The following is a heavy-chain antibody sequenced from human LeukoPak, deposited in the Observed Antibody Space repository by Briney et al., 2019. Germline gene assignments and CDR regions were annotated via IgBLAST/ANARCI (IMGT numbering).Heavy chain of an antibody. CDR3: ARGGFSSNWYPNYFEY. V-gene: IGHV1-18*01. D-gene: IGHD6-13*01. Sequence: ASVTVSCKACGYTFGSYGLSWVRQAPGQGLEWMGWISAYNGNTNYAQKLQGRVTMTTDTSTSTAYMELRSLRSDDTAVYYCARGGFSSNWYPNYFEYWGQGTLVTVSS. CDR2: ISAYNGNT. J-gene: IGHJ4*02. CDR1: GYTFGSYG.